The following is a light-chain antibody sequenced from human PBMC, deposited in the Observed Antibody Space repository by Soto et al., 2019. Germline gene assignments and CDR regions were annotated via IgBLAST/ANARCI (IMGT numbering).Light chain of an antibody. J-gene: IGLJ1*01. V-gene: IGLV1-44*01. CDR1: SSNIGDNP. CDR2: IND. Sequence: QSVLTQPPSASGTPGQSITISCSGSSSNIGDNPVNWYQQLPGAAPKLLIYINDQRPSGVPDRFSGSKSGTSASLAISGLQPGDEADYYCAAWDDSLNALFGTGTKVTVL. CDR3: AAWDDSLNAL.